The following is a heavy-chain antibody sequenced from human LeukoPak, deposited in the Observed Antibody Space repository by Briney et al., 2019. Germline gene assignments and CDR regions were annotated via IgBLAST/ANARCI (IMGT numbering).Heavy chain of an antibody. J-gene: IGHJ6*03. Sequence: GGSLRLSCAASGFTFSNAWMSWVRQAPGKGLEWVANIKQDGSEKYYVDSVKGRFTISRDNAKNSLYLQMNSLRAEDTAVYYCAREKETLLSITMVRGLIRRHYYMDVWGKGTTVTISS. CDR3: AREKETLLSITMVRGLIRRHYYMDV. CDR1: GFTFSNAW. D-gene: IGHD3-10*01. V-gene: IGHV3-7*01. CDR2: IKQDGSEK.